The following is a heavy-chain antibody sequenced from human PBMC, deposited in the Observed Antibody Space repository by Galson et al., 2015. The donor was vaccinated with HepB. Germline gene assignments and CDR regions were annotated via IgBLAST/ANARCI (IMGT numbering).Heavy chain of an antibody. CDR3: AKGGRWLRNWIDY. J-gene: IGHJ4*02. V-gene: IGHV3-30*18. CDR2: ISYDGSNK. CDR1: GFTFSSYG. Sequence: SLRLSCAASGFTFSSYGMHWVRQAPGKGLEWVAVISYDGSNKYYADSVKGRFTISRDNSKNTLYLQMNSLRAEDTAVYYCAKGGRWLRNWIDYWGQGTLVTVSS. D-gene: IGHD5-24*01.